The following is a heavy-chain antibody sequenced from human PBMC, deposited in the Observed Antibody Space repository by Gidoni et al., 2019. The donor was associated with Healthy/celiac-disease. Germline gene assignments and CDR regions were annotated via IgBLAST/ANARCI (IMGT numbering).Heavy chain of an antibody. CDR2: IYYSGST. J-gene: IGHJ4*02. V-gene: IGHV4-59*08. Sequence: QVQLQESGPGLVKPSETLSLTCTVSVGSISSYYWSWIRQPPGKGLEWIGYIYYSGSTNYNPSLKSRVTISVDTSKNQFSLKLSSVTAADTAVYYCARHERQNPYSMDYWGQGTLVTVSS. CDR1: VGSISSYY. D-gene: IGHD2-21*01. CDR3: ARHERQNPYSMDY.